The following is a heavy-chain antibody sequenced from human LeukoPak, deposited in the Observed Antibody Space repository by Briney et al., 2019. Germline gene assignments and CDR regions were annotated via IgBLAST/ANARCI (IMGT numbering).Heavy chain of an antibody. D-gene: IGHD5-18*01. CDR1: SEYY. V-gene: IGHV3-11*04. Sequence: SEYYWAWVRQAPGKGLEWISYISNNGRSIYYADSVKGRFTISRDNSKNTLYLQMNSLRAEDTAVYYCAKDRGFYGYSYGHFDYWGQGTLVTVSS. CDR2: ISNNGRSI. J-gene: IGHJ4*02. CDR3: AKDRGFYGYSYGHFDY.